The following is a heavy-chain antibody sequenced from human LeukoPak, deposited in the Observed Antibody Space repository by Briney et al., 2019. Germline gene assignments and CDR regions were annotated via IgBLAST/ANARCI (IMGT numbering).Heavy chain of an antibody. D-gene: IGHD1-14*01. CDR1: GFTFSNSW. CDR2: IKSNTAGGTT. CDR3: TAEPNWFDP. J-gene: IGHJ5*02. Sequence: GGSLRLSCAASGFTFSNSWMSWVRQAPGKGLEWVGRIKSNTAGGTTHYPAPVKGRFTISRDDSKNTLYLQMNSLKTEDTAVYYCTAEPNWFDPWGQGTLVTVSS. V-gene: IGHV3-15*01.